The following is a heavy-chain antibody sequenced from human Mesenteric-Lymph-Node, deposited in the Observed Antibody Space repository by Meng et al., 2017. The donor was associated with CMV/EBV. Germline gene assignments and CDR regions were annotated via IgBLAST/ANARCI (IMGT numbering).Heavy chain of an antibody. CDR3: ARGLYPGSSSVAGY. CDR2: INHSGST. D-gene: IGHD6-6*01. J-gene: IGHJ4*02. V-gene: IGHV4-34*01. Sequence: SETLSLTCAVYGGSFRDYFCSWIRQPPGKGLEWIGEINHSGSTNYNPSLKSRVTITIDTSTNQFSLQLNSVTAADTAVYYCARGLYPGSSSVAGYWGQGTLVTVSS. CDR1: GGSFRDYF.